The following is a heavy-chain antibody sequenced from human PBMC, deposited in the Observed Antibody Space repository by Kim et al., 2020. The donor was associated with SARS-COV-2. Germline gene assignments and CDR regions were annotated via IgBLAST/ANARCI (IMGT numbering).Heavy chain of an antibody. J-gene: IGHJ4*01. CDR3: ARDGEPKDIVVVPAALGY. D-gene: IGHD2-2*01. CDR1: GYTFTSYA. CDR2: INTNTGNP. Sequence: ASVKVSCKASGYTFTSYAMNWVRPPGQGLEWMGWINTNTGNPTYAQGFTGRFVFSLDTSVSTAYLQISSLKAEDTAVYYCARDGEPKDIVVVPAALGYWG. V-gene: IGHV7-4-1*02.